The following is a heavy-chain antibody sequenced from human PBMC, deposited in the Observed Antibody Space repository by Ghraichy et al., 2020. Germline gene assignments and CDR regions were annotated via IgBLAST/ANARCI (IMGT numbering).Heavy chain of an antibody. V-gene: IGHV3-43D*04. D-gene: IGHD2-2*01. J-gene: IGHJ6*02. Sequence: GGSLRLSCAASGFTFDEYAMHWVRQVPGKGLEWVSRITWDGSNTFYADSVKGRFTSSRDNSKNSLYLQMNTLRPEDTALYFCAKERYCSSINCYVPYDHYGMDVWGQGTTVTVSS. CDR1: GFTFDEYA. CDR3: AKERYCSSINCYVPYDHYGMDV. CDR2: ITWDGSNT.